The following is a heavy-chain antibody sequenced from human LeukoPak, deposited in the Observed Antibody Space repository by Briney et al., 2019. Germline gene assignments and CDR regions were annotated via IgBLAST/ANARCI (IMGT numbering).Heavy chain of an antibody. Sequence: SETLSLTCTVSGGSISSYYWSWIRQPAGKGLEGIGRIYTSGSTNYNPSLKSRVTMSVDTSKNHFSLKLSSVAAADTAVYYCAVNYGDDAFDIWGQGTMVTVSS. CDR3: AVNYGDDAFDI. V-gene: IGHV4-4*07. J-gene: IGHJ3*02. D-gene: IGHD4-17*01. CDR2: IYTSGST. CDR1: GGSISSYY.